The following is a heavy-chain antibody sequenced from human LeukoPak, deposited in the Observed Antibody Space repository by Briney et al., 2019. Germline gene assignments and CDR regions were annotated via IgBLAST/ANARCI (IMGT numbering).Heavy chain of an antibody. J-gene: IGHJ3*02. CDR3: ARDMRGDGFDI. D-gene: IGHD2-2*01. CDR2: ISSSGSTI. Sequence: HAGGSLRLSCAASGFTFSSYEMNWVRQAPGKGLEWVSYISSSGSTIYYADSVKGRFTISRDNAKNSLYLQMNSLRAEDTAVYYCARDMRGDGFDIWGQGTMVTVSS. CDR1: GFTFSSYE. V-gene: IGHV3-48*03.